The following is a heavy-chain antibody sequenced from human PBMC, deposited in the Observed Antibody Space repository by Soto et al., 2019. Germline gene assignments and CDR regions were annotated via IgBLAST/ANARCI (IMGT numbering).Heavy chain of an antibody. V-gene: IGHV3-21*01. J-gene: IGHJ4*02. Sequence: EVQLVESGAGLGKPGGSLTLSCAGSGCAFRSYNMNWVRQPPGKGLEWVASISSGSSNIYYADSVKGRFTISRDNAKDSLYLQMDSMRDEDSAVYYCASGTVVAGTFDFWGQGTLLTGSS. D-gene: IGHD2-15*01. CDR1: GCAFRSYN. CDR2: ISSGSSNI. CDR3: ASGTVVAGTFDF.